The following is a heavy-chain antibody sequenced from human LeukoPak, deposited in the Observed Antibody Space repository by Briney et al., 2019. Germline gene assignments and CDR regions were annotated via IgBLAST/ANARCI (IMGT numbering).Heavy chain of an antibody. CDR1: GFTFSSYW. CDR3: ARGSGAGY. CDR2: INQDGSEK. Sequence: PGGSLRLSCAASGFTFSSYWMIWVRQAPGKGLEWLANINQDGSEKYYVDSVKGRFTVSRDNARNSLFLQMSNLRAEDTAIYYCARGSGAGYWGQGTLVTVSS. D-gene: IGHD1-26*01. J-gene: IGHJ4*02. V-gene: IGHV3-7*05.